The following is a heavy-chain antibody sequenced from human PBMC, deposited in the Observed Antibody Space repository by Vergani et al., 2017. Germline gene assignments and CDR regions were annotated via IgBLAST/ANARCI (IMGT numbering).Heavy chain of an antibody. D-gene: IGHD3-10*01. Sequence: QMQLQESGPGLVKASETLSLTCTVSGDSIISRSYYWGWIRQPPGKGLEWIGRIYNSGNGDSSSSLKSRVTISADTSKNQFSLKLTSVTAADTAVYYCASGKYGSDSTSHFRGRYFDVWGRGTLVTVPS. CDR1: GDSIISRSYY. V-gene: IGHV4-39*01. CDR3: ASGKYGSDSTSHFRGRYFDV. CDR2: IYNSGNG. J-gene: IGHJ2*01.